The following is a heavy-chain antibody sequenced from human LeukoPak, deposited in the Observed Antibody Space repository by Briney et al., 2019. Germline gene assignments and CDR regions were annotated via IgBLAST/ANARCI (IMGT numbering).Heavy chain of an antibody. J-gene: IGHJ6*03. Sequence: SVKVSCKASGGTFGSYAISWVRQAPGQGLEWMGGIIPIFGTANYAQKFQGRVTITTDESTSTAYMELSSLRSEDTAVYYCASAQVELPGHYYYYYMDVWGKGTTVTVSS. V-gene: IGHV1-69*05. CDR1: GGTFGSYA. CDR2: IIPIFGTA. D-gene: IGHD1-7*01. CDR3: ASAQVELPGHYYYYYMDV.